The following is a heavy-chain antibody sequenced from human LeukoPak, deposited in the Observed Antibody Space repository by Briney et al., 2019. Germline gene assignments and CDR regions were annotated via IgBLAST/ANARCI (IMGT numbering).Heavy chain of an antibody. V-gene: IGHV3-21*01. J-gene: IGHJ4*02. CDR1: GFTFSSYS. D-gene: IGHD3-16*01. CDR3: ARDLGNGGRNRYYFDY. CDR2: ISSISSYI. Sequence: GGSLRLSCAASGFTFSSYSMNWVRQAPGKGLEWVSSISSISSYIYYADSVKGRFTISRDNAKNSLYLQMNSLRAEDTAVYYCARDLGNGGRNRYYFDYWGQGTLVTVSS.